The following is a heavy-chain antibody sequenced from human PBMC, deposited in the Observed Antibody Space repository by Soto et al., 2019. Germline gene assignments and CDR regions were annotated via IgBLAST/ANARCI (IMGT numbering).Heavy chain of an antibody. CDR3: ARDGDGGSYFAVDI. CDR1: GGTFSSYA. V-gene: IGHV1-69*06. CDR2: IIPIYGTA. J-gene: IGHJ3*02. D-gene: IGHD1-26*01. Sequence: QVQLVQSGAEVKKPGSSVKVSCKASGGTFSSYAISWVRQAPGQGLEWMGGIIPIYGTANYAQKFQGRVTITAKKATSTAYMELCSLRLDETAVYYYARDGDGGSYFAVDIWGQGTMVTFSS.